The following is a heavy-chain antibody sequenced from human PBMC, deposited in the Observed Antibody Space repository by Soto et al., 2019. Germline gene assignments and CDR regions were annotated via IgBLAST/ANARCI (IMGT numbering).Heavy chain of an antibody. CDR1: GGSVSSGSYY. D-gene: IGHD2-15*01. CDR3: ARGGGNANFDH. Sequence: PSETLSLTCTVSGGSVSSGSYYWSWIRQPPWKGLEWIGYIYYSGSTNYNPTLKSRVTISVDTSKNQFSLKLSSVTAADTAVYYCARGGGNANFDHWGQGTLVTVSS. CDR2: IYYSGST. V-gene: IGHV4-61*01. J-gene: IGHJ4*02.